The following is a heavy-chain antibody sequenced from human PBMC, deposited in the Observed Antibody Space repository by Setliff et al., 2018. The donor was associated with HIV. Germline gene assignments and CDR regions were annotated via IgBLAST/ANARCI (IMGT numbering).Heavy chain of an antibody. Sequence: GASVKVSCKASGYTFSSNDINWVRQATGQGLEWMGWMNPNSGNTGYAQKFQGRVTITADKSTTTAYMDLSGLRYEDTAVYYCAAGYSYELLSSYYFDYWGQGTLVTVSS. CDR1: GYTFSSND. J-gene: IGHJ4*02. V-gene: IGHV1-8*03. D-gene: IGHD5-18*01. CDR3: AAGYSYELLSSYYFDY. CDR2: MNPNSGNT.